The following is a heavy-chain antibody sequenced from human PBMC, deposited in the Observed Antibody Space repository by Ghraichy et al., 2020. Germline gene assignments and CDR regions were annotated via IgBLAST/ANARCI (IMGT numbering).Heavy chain of an antibody. Sequence: GSLRLSCAASGFTVSSNYMNWVRQAPGKGLEWVSVIYSGGNTYYADSVKGRFTISRDSSKNTLYLQMISLRAEDTAVYYCARVVYGGSGGHAYFYYMDVWGKGATVTVSS. V-gene: IGHV3-66*01. CDR3: ARVVYGGSGGHAYFYYMDV. CDR2: IYSGGNT. D-gene: IGHD4-23*01. J-gene: IGHJ6*03. CDR1: GFTVSSNY.